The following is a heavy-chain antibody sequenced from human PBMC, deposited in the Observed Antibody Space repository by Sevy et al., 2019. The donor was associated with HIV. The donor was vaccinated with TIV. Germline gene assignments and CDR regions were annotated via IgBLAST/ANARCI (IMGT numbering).Heavy chain of an antibody. V-gene: IGHV3-7*01. Sequence: GGSLRLSCVVSGFTFSDYWLSWVRQAPGKGLEWVANIDQDGNQKYYVDFVKGRFTISRDNAKNSLYLHMNSLRSEDTAVYYCGNDFAKTRHYWGQGTLVTVSS. CDR3: GNDFAKTRHY. CDR1: GFTFSDYW. D-gene: IGHD1-1*01. J-gene: IGHJ4*02. CDR2: IDQDGNQK.